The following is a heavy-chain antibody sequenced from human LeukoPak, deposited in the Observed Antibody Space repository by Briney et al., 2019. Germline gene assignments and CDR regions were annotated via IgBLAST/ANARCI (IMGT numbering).Heavy chain of an antibody. V-gene: IGHV4-59*01. J-gene: IGHJ4*02. CDR1: GGSISSYY. D-gene: IGHD3-3*01. CDR3: ARATRDFWSGSFDY. Sequence: SETLSLTCTVSGGSISSYYWSWIRQPPGKGLEGVGYIYYSGSTNYNPSLKSRVTISIDTSKNQFSLKMSSLTAADTAVYYCARATRDFWSGSFDYWGQGTLVTVSS. CDR2: IYYSGST.